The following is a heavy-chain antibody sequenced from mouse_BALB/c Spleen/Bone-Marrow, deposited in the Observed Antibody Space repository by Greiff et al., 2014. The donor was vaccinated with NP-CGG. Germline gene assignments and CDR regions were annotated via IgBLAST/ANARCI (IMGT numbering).Heavy chain of an antibody. J-gene: IGHJ4*01. Sequence: VQLQQPGPDLVKPSQSLSLTCTVTGYSITSGYSWRWIRQFPGNKLEWMGYIHYSGSTNYNPSLKSRISITRDTSKNKFFLQLNSVTTEDTATYYCARDQGYYAMDYWGQGTSVTVSS. V-gene: IGHV3-1*02. CDR1: GYSITSGYS. CDR3: ARDQGYYAMDY. CDR2: IHYSGST.